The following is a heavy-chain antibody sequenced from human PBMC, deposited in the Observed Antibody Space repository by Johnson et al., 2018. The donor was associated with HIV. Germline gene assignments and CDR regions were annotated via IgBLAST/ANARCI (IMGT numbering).Heavy chain of an antibody. D-gene: IGHD1-1*01. CDR1: GFTVRSNY. Sequence: VQLVESGGGVVQPGRSLRLSCAASGFTVRSNYISWVRQAPGKGLEWVSVIYSGGDTYYADSMRGRLTISRDNSKNTVYLQMNSLRAEDTAVYYCARAEPWDRRHYAFDIWGQGTVVTVSS. CDR3: ARAEPWDRRHYAFDI. J-gene: IGHJ3*02. V-gene: IGHV3-66*01. CDR2: IYSGGDT.